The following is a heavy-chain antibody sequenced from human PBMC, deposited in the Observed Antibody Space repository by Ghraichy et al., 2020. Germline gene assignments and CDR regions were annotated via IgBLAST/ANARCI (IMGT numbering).Heavy chain of an antibody. V-gene: IGHV4-4*09. CDR2: ISSTGST. CDR3: ARHLVVSRYYGMDV. D-gene: IGHD6-6*01. J-gene: IGHJ6*02. Sequence: SETLSLTCSVSGGSIRSSYWSWIRQPPGRGLEWIGYISSTGSTNYNPSLKSRVTMSADTSKKQFALKLSSVTAADTADYYCARHLVVSRYYGMDVWGQGTTGTVSS. CDR1: GGSIRSSY.